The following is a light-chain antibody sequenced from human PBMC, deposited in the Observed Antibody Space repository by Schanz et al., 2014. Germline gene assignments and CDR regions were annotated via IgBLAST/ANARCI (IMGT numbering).Light chain of an antibody. Sequence: QSVLTQPPSASGTPGQTVTISCSGDISNIGSNTVNWYQQLPGTAPKLLIYTNNQRPSGVPDRFSGSKSGTSASLAISGLQSDDEADYYCAVWDDNLNGYVFGTGTKLTVL. CDR1: ISNIGSNT. CDR3: AVWDDNLNGYV. V-gene: IGLV1-44*01. CDR2: TNN. J-gene: IGLJ1*01.